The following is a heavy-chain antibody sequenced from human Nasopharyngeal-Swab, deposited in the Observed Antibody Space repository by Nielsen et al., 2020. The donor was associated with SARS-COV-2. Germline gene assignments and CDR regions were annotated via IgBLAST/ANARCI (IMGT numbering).Heavy chain of an antibody. Sequence: SETLSLTCTVSGGSISSGDYYRSWIRQPPGKGLEWIGYIYYSGSTYYNPSLKSRVTISVDTSKNQFSLKLSSVTAADTAVYYCARLIVATSWYFDLWGRGTLVTVSS. V-gene: IGHV4-30-4*01. D-gene: IGHD5-12*01. CDR3: ARLIVATSWYFDL. J-gene: IGHJ2*01. CDR1: GGSISSGDYY. CDR2: IYYSGST.